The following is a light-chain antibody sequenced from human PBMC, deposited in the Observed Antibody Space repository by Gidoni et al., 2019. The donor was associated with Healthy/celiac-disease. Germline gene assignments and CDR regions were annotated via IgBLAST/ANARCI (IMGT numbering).Light chain of an antibody. CDR2: GAS. Sequence: EIVLTQSPGTLSFSPGERATLSCRASQSVSSSYLAWYQQKPGQAPRLLISGASNRATGIPDRFSGSGSGTDFTLTISRLEPEDFAVYYFQQYGSSLFTFGPGTKVDIK. J-gene: IGKJ3*01. CDR3: QQYGSSLFT. V-gene: IGKV3-20*01. CDR1: QSVSSSY.